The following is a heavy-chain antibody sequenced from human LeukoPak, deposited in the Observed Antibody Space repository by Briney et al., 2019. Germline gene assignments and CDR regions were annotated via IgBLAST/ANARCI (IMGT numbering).Heavy chain of an antibody. Sequence: PSETLSLTCTVSGGSISGYYWSWIRQSPGKGLESLGFIYYTGSTNYNPSLRSRVTISVDTSKNQFSLKLSSVTAADTAVYYCATQGGYDILTGYRGYFDYWGQGTLVTVSS. D-gene: IGHD3-9*01. CDR1: GGSISGYY. V-gene: IGHV4-59*01. CDR3: ATQGGYDILTGYRGYFDY. J-gene: IGHJ4*02. CDR2: IYYTGST.